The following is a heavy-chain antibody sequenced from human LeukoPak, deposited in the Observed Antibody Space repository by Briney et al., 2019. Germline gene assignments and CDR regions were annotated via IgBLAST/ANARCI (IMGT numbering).Heavy chain of an antibody. V-gene: IGHV4-59*01. Sequence: PSETLSLTCTVSGGSISNYYWSWIRQPPGKGLEWIGYIYYSGSANYNPSLKSRVTISVDTSKNQFSLNLSSVTAADTAMYYCARDRSPEGYYDSSHWDYYHGMDVWGQGTTVTVSS. CDR3: ARDRSPEGYYDSSHWDYYHGMDV. CDR2: IYYSGSA. J-gene: IGHJ6*02. D-gene: IGHD3-22*01. CDR1: GGSISNYY.